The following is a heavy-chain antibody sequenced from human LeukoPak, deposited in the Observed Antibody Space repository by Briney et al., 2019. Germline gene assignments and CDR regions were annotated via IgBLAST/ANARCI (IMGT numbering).Heavy chain of an antibody. CDR1: GFTFSVYY. CDR3: ARGGAHGMDF. Sequence: GGSLRLSCAVSGFTFSVYYMTWIRQAPGKGLEWVSYISGVASDIHYGDSVKGRFTISRDNAKNSVYLQMNSLRVEDTDVYYCARGGAHGMDFGGQGTTVTVSS. J-gene: IGHJ6*02. CDR2: ISGVASDI. D-gene: IGHD1-26*01. V-gene: IGHV3-11*01.